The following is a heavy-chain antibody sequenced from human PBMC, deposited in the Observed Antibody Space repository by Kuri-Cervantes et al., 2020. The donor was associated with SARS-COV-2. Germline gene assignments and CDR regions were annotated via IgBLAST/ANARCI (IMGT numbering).Heavy chain of an antibody. D-gene: IGHD2-2*01. Sequence: GGSLRLSCAASGFTFSSYAMHWVRQAPGKGLEWVAVISYDGSNKYYADSVKGRFTISRDNSKNTLYLQMNSLRAEDTAVYYCARGYGSTFMDVWGKGTTVTVSS. J-gene: IGHJ6*03. V-gene: IGHV3-30-3*01. CDR2: ISYDGSNK. CDR1: GFTFSSYA. CDR3: ARGYGSTFMDV.